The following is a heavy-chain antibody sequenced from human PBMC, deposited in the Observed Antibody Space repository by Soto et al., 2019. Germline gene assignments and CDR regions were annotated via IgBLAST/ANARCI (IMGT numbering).Heavy chain of an antibody. J-gene: IGHJ5*01. CDR2: ISGSGGST. D-gene: IGHD3-3*01. Sequence: PGGSLRLSCVGSGFTFSMVAMSWVRQAPGKGLEWISSISGSGGSTYYADSVKGRFTVSRDNSKTTVFLQMNSLRTEDTAVYFCAKERNFWSGTAGFDSWGQGSPVTVSS. CDR3: AKERNFWSGTAGFDS. CDR1: GFTFSMVA. V-gene: IGHV3-23*01.